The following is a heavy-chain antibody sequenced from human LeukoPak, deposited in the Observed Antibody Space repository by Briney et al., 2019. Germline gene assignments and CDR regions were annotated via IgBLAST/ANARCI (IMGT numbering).Heavy chain of an antibody. V-gene: IGHV3-21*01. J-gene: IGHJ4*02. CDR1: GFTFSSYS. CDR2: ISSSSSYI. CDR3: ASYYDFWSGYYTYYFDY. D-gene: IGHD3-3*01. Sequence: GGSLRLSCAASGFTFSSYSMNWVRQAPGKGLEWVSSISSSSSYIYYADSVKGRFTISRDNAKNSLYLQMNSLRAEDTAVYYCASYYDFWSGYYTYYFDYWGQGTLVTVSS.